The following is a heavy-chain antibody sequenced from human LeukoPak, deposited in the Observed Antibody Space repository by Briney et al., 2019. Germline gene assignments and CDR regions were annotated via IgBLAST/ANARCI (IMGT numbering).Heavy chain of an antibody. Sequence: PGGSRRLSCAAYGFTFTNYWLTWVRQAPGKGLEWVANINQDGGTEYYVDSMKGRFTISRENAKNLVYLQINSLRAEDTAVYFCARHTLWRFDYWGQGALVTVSS. CDR2: INQDGGTE. V-gene: IGHV3-7*01. CDR3: ARHTLWRFDY. CDR1: GFTFTNYW. J-gene: IGHJ4*02. D-gene: IGHD1-1*01.